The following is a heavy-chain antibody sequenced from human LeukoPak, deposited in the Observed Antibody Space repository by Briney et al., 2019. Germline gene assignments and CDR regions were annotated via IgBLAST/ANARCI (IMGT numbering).Heavy chain of an antibody. V-gene: IGHV1-46*01. D-gene: IGHD1-26*01. Sequence: GAAVKVSCKAAGYTSTNYYIHWVRQAPGRGLEGMGIINPSGDSTSNAQKFQGRVTMTTDTSTSTVYMDLSSLRAEDPAVYYCARGSGGTYYNYFDYSGAGTLVTVSS. J-gene: IGHJ4*02. CDR3: ARGSGGTYYNYFDY. CDR2: INPSGDST. CDR1: GYTSTNYY.